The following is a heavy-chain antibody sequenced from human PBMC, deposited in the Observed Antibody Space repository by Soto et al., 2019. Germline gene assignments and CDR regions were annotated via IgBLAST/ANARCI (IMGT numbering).Heavy chain of an antibody. V-gene: IGHV5-51*01. Sequence: PGEPQKISCKGSGYSFTNYWIGWVRQMPGKGLEWMGIIFPGDSDTRYSPSFQGQVTISADRSSSTAYLQWSSLKASDTAMYYCARRGGYCSNGVCYIYYYYGMDVWGQGTTVTVSS. CDR2: IFPGDSDT. D-gene: IGHD2-8*01. CDR3: ARRGGYCSNGVCYIYYYYGMDV. J-gene: IGHJ6*02. CDR1: GYSFTNYW.